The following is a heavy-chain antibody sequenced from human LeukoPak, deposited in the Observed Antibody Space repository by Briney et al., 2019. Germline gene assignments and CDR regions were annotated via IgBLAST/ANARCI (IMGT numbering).Heavy chain of an antibody. CDR3: ASVLYDSSGYYYVRFDY. J-gene: IGHJ4*02. V-gene: IGHV7-4-1*02. D-gene: IGHD3-22*01. CDR2: INTNTGNP. CDR1: GYTFTGYY. Sequence: ASVEVSCKASGYTFTGYYMHWVRQAPGQGLEWMGWINTNTGNPTYAQGFTGRFVFSLDTSVSTAYLQISSLKAEDTAVYYCASVLYDSSGYYYVRFDYWGQGTLVTVSS.